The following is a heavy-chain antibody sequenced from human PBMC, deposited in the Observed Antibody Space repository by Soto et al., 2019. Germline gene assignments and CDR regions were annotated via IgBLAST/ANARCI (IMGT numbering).Heavy chain of an antibody. D-gene: IGHD3-22*01. CDR3: ARPDEGGYSSNHHYYYALDV. J-gene: IGHJ6*02. Sequence: QLQLVQSGAEVKKPGSSVKVSCKASGGTFRSYSISWVRQAPGQGLEWMGGIIPIFDITNYAQKFQGRVTITADESTSTADMELRSLGSDDTAVYYCARPDEGGYSSNHHYYYALDVWGQGTTVTV. V-gene: IGHV1-69*01. CDR1: GGTFRSYS. CDR2: IIPIFDIT.